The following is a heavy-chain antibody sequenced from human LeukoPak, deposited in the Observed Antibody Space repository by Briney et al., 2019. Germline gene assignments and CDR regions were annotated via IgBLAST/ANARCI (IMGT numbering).Heavy chain of an antibody. J-gene: IGHJ5*02. CDR1: GFTFSSYA. D-gene: IGHD3-22*01. V-gene: IGHV3-30-3*01. CDR3: ARARSTYYYDSRNNWFDP. Sequence: GGSLRLSCAASGFTFSSYAMHWVRQAPGKGLEWVAVISYDGSNKYYADSVKGRFTISRDNAKNSLYLQMNSLRAEDTAVYYCARARSTYYYDSRNNWFDPWGQGTLVTVSS. CDR2: ISYDGSNK.